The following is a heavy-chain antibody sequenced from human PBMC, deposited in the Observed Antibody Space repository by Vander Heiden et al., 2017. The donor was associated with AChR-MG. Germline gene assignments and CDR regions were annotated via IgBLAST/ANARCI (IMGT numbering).Heavy chain of an antibody. CDR2: ISGSGRST. J-gene: IGHJ4*02. CDR1: GFPFSRYA. Sequence: EVQLLESGGGLVQPGGSLRLSGAAAGFPFSRYAMSWVRQAPGKGLEWVSAISGSGRSTYYADSVKGRFTISRDNSKNTLYLQMNSLRAEDTAVYYCAKEGSSWYRYFDYWGQGTLVTVSS. V-gene: IGHV3-23*01. D-gene: IGHD6-13*01. CDR3: AKEGSSWYRYFDY.